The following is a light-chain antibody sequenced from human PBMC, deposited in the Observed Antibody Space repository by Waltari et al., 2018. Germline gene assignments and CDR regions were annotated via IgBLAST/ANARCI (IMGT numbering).Light chain of an antibody. CDR1: SSDVGSYHL. CDR3: CSYAGSNTVL. J-gene: IGLJ2*01. Sequence: QSALTQPASVSGSPEQSITISCTGTSSDVGSYHLFSWYQQHPGKAPKLMISEVNERPSGVSIRFSGSKSGNTASLTISGLQAEDEADYYCCSYAGSNTVLFGGGTKLTVL. V-gene: IGLV2-23*02. CDR2: EVN.